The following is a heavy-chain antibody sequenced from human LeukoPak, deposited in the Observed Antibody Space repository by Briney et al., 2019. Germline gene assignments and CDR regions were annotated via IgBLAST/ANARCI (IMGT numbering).Heavy chain of an antibody. J-gene: IGHJ4*02. CDR2: IYYSGST. CDR3: ARHDYPFAAGRGSYDRRGYFDY. CDR1: GGSISSSSYY. D-gene: IGHD5-18*01. V-gene: IGHV4-39*01. Sequence: SETLSLTCTVSGGSISSSSYYWGWIRQPPGKGLECIGSIYYSGSTYYNPSLKSRVTISVDTSKNQFSLKLSSVTAADTAVYYCARHDYPFAAGRGSYDRRGYFDYWGQGTLVTVSS.